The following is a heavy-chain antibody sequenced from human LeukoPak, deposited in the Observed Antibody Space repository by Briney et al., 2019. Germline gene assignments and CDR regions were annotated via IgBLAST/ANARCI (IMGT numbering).Heavy chain of an antibody. D-gene: IGHD3-9*01. CDR3: ATDQRYAFDY. J-gene: IGHJ4*02. Sequence: PGESLRLSCAASGFIFSDHYMTWIRQAPGKGLEWVSYISGGSSDTNYADSVKGRVTISRDDGKNTLYLHMNSLRDDDTAVYYCATDQRYAFDYWGQGILVTVSS. CDR1: GFIFSDHY. V-gene: IGHV3-11*03. CDR2: ISGGSSDT.